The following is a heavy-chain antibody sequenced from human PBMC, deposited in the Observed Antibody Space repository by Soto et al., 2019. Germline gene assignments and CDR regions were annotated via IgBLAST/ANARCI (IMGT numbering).Heavy chain of an antibody. Sequence: QVQLVQSGAEVKKPGSSVKVSCKASGGTFSSYAISWVRQAPGQGLEWMGGIIPIFGTANYAPKFQGRVTITADKSTSRADMELSSLRSEDTAVYYCARDLGAQDDFWSGYYAYYYYYGMDVWGQGTTVTVSS. V-gene: IGHV1-69*06. CDR1: GGTFSSYA. D-gene: IGHD3-3*01. CDR2: IIPIFGTA. J-gene: IGHJ6*01. CDR3: ARDLGAQDDFWSGYYAYYYYYGMDV.